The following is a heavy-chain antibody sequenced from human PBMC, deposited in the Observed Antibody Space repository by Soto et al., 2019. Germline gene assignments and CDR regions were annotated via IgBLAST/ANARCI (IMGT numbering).Heavy chain of an antibody. CDR3: VLGLGYCGRTSCPQFAY. CDR2: IYWDDDK. Sequence: SVPTLVNPTQTLTLTCTFSGIALTTSGVGVGWIRQPPGKSLEWLSLIYWDDDKRYSPSLKSRLTITKETSKNQVVLTVTNMDPVAKATYYCVLGLGYCGRTSCPQFAYRGQGTLVTVSS. D-gene: IGHD2-2*01. V-gene: IGHV2-5*02. CDR1: GIALTTSGVG. J-gene: IGHJ4*02.